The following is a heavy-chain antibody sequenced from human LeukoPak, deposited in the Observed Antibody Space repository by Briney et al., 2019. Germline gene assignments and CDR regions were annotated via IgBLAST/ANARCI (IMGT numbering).Heavy chain of an antibody. Sequence: ASVKVSCKASGYTFTSYAMHWVRQAPGQRPEWMGWINAGNGNTKYSQKFQGRVTITRDTSASTAYMELSSLRSEDTAVYYCAREVESRPWFGESHNWFDPWGQGTLVTVSS. CDR2: INAGNGNT. J-gene: IGHJ5*02. V-gene: IGHV1-3*01. D-gene: IGHD3-10*01. CDR1: GYTFTSYA. CDR3: AREVESRPWFGESHNWFDP.